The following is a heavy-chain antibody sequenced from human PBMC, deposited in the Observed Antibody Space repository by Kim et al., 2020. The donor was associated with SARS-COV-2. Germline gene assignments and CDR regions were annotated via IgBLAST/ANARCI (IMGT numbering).Heavy chain of an antibody. Sequence: GESLKISCKASGYSFTSYWIGWVRQMPGKGLEWMGLIYPGDSDTRYNPSFQGQITISADKSINTAYLQWSSLKASDTAMYYCARHDPFDYWGQGTLVSVSS. J-gene: IGHJ4*02. V-gene: IGHV5-51*01. CDR3: ARHDPFDY. CDR1: GYSFTSYW. CDR2: IYPGDSDT.